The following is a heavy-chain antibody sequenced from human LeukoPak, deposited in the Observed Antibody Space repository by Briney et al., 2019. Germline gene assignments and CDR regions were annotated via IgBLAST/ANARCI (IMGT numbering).Heavy chain of an antibody. V-gene: IGHV3-74*01. D-gene: IGHD6-13*01. CDR2: INTDGSST. CDR3: ARELVSRYFDL. Sequence: GGPLRLSCAASGFTFSSYWMHWVRQAPGKGLVWVSRINTDGSSTSYADSVKGRFTISRDNAKNTLYLQMNSLRAEDTAVYYCARELVSRYFDLWGRGTLVTVSS. CDR1: GFTFSSYW. J-gene: IGHJ2*01.